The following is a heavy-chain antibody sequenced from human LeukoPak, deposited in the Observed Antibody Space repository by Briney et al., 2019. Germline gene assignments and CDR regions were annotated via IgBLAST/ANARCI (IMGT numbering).Heavy chain of an antibody. CDR1: GYTFTSYY. J-gene: IGHJ6*04. V-gene: IGHV1-46*01. D-gene: IGHD6-13*01. Sequence: ASVKVSCKASGYTFTSYYMHWVRQAPGQGLEWMGIINPSGGSTSYAQKFQGRVTMTRDMSISTAYMELSRLRSDDTAVYYCAREGIAAAADVWGKGTTVTVSS. CDR2: INPSGGST. CDR3: AREGIAAAADV.